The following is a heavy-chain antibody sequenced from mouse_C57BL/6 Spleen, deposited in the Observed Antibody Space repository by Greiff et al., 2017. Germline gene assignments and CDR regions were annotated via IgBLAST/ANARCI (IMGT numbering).Heavy chain of an antibody. CDR3: ARGTLGSHAMDY. CDR2: INPNTGGT. J-gene: IGHJ4*01. Sequence: EVQLQQSGPELVKPGASVKIPCKASGYTFTDYNMDWVKQSHGKSLEWIGDINPNTGGTIYNQKFKGKATLTVDKSSSTAYMELRSLTSEDTAVYYCARGTLGSHAMDYWGQGTSVTVSS. V-gene: IGHV1-18*01. CDR1: GYTFTDYN.